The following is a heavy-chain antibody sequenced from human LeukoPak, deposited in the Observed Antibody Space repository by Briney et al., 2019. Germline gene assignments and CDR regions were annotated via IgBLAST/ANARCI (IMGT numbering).Heavy chain of an antibody. CDR2: IHPGDSDT. CDR3: ARYSCGPYYFDY. CDR1: GYSFTSYW. Sequence: GESLKISCKAPGYSFTSYWIAWVRQMPGKGLEWMGIIHPGDSDTRYSPFFQGQVTISADKSISTAYLQWSSLKASGTAMYYCARYSCGPYYFDYWGQGTLVTVSS. D-gene: IGHD3-22*01. V-gene: IGHV5-51*01. J-gene: IGHJ4*02.